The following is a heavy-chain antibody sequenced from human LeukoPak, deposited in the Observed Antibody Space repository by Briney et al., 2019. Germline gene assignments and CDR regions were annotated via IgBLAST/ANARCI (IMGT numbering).Heavy chain of an antibody. D-gene: IGHD2-2*01. V-gene: IGHV4-31*03. CDR3: ASVVGDTVGGQAANYFDY. CDR1: GGSISRGSYY. Sequence: SETLSLTCTVSGGSISRGSYYWSWIRQHPGKALEWIAYVYYSGSTYYNPSLQSRITMSVATSKNQLYLRLSSVTAADTDVYYCASVVGDTVGGQAANYFDYWGQGTLVTVSS. J-gene: IGHJ4*02. CDR2: VYYSGST.